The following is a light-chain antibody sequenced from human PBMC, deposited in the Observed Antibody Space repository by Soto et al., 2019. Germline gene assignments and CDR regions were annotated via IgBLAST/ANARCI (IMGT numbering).Light chain of an antibody. J-gene: IGKJ4*01. CDR1: QSVSNY. CDR3: QQRADWPLS. CDR2: DTS. Sequence: EVMLTQSPATLSLSPGEGATLSCRASQSVSNYLAWYQQRPGQAPRLLIYDTSKRATGIPARFSGSGSGTDFTLTTSSLEPEDFAVYYCQQRADWPLSFGGGTKVDIK. V-gene: IGKV3-11*01.